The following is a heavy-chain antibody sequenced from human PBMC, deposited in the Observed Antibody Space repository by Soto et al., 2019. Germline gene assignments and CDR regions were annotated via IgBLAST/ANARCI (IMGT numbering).Heavy chain of an antibody. CDR2: INTDGSIT. CDR1: GLIFSNYK. V-gene: IGHV3-74*01. CDR3: ARDTDGLHY. J-gene: IGHJ4*02. Sequence: GGSLRLSCAASGLIFSNYKMHWVRQAPGKGLVWVSRINTDGSITDYADSMKGRFTVSRDNPKNTLYLQMNSLRAEDTAVYYCARDTDGLHYWGQGTLVTVSS.